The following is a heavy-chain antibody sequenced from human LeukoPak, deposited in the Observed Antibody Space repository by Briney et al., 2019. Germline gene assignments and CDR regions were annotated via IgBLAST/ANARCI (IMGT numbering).Heavy chain of an antibody. V-gene: IGHV3-74*01. Sequence: GGSLRLSCAASEFTFSTYWMHWVRQAPGEGLVWVSRINPDGRTTSYADSVKGRFTISRDNAKNTLYLQMNSLRAEDTAVYYCARDGSSLGYWGQGTLVTVSS. D-gene: IGHD6-13*01. CDR3: ARDGSSLGY. CDR2: INPDGRTT. CDR1: EFTFSTYW. J-gene: IGHJ4*02.